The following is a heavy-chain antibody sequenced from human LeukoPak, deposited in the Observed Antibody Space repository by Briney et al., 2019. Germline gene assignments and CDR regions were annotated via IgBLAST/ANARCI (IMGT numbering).Heavy chain of an antibody. V-gene: IGHV3-20*04. J-gene: IGHJ6*03. D-gene: IGHD1-26*01. CDR3: ARRRRGNTVPYYYYMDV. CDR2: TNWNGGST. CDR1: GITFSSYG. Sequence: GGTLSLSCAASGITFSSYGMSWVRQAPGKGLEWVSATNWNGGSTHYADSVKGRFTISRDNAKNSLYLQLSSLRVEDTALYYCARRRRGNTVPYYYYMDVWGKGTTVTVSS.